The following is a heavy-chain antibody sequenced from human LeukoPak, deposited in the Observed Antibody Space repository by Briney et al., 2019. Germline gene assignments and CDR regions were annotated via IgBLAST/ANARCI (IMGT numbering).Heavy chain of an antibody. D-gene: IGHD4-17*01. V-gene: IGHV3-21*01. CDR3: ARGVTITEARNDY. CDR1: GFTLTGWS. J-gene: IGHJ4*02. CDR2: ISSSSSYK. Sequence: GESLRLSCAASGFTLTGWSMNWVRQAPGKGLEWVSSISSSSSYKYYADSVKGRFTISRGNAKNSLFLQMNSLRAEDTAVYYCARGVTITEARNDYWGQGTLVTVSS.